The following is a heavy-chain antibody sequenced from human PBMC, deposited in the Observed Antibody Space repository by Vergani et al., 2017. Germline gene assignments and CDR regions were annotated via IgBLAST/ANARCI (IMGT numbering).Heavy chain of an antibody. CDR1: GFTFSSYA. CDR3: VRGRWGTQDDY. J-gene: IGHJ4*02. V-gene: IGHV3-30-3*01. CDR2: ISYDGSNK. D-gene: IGHD3-16*01. Sequence: QVQLVESGGGVVQPGRSLRLSCAASGFTFSSYAMHWVRQAPGKGLEWVAVISYDGSNKYYADSVKGRFTISRDNSKNTLYLQMNSLRAEDTAVYYCVRGRWGTQDDYWGQGTLVTVSS.